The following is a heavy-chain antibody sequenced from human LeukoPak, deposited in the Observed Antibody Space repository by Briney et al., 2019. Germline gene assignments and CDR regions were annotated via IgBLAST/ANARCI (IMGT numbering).Heavy chain of an antibody. Sequence: GGSLRLSCAASGFTFDDYAMHWVRQAPGKGLEWVSGISWNSGSIGYADSVKGRFAISRDNAKNSLYLQMNSLRAEDMALYYCAKWGAGRRGAMVTGFDYWGQGTLVTVSS. CDR1: GFTFDDYA. CDR3: AKWGAGRRGAMVTGFDY. CDR2: ISWNSGSI. D-gene: IGHD5-18*01. V-gene: IGHV3-9*03. J-gene: IGHJ4*02.